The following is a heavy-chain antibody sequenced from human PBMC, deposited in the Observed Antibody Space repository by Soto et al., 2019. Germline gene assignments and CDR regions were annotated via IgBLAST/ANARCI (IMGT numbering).Heavy chain of an antibody. V-gene: IGHV3-53*01. Sequence: GGSLRLSCAASGFTVSSNYMSWVRQAPGKGLEWVSVIYSGGSTYYADSVKGRFTISRDNSKNTLYLQMNSLRAEDTAVYYCARDYYYDSSGYPSYYMDVWGKGTTVTVSS. CDR1: GFTVSSNY. J-gene: IGHJ6*03. D-gene: IGHD3-22*01. CDR3: ARDYYYDSSGYPSYYMDV. CDR2: IYSGGST.